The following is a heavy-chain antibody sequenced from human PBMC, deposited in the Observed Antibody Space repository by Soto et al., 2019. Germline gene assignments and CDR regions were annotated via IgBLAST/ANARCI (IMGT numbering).Heavy chain of an antibody. CDR2: IYWDDDK. J-gene: IGHJ4*02. V-gene: IGHV2-5*02. CDR3: AHNLGIRSGWYSFDY. Sequence: LVNPTQTLTLTCTFSGFSLSTSGVGVGWIRQPPGKALEWLALIYWDDDKRYSPSLKSRLTITKDTSKNQVVLTMTNMDPVDTATYYCAHNLGIRSGWYSFDYWGQGTLVTVSS. D-gene: IGHD6-19*01. CDR1: GFSLSTSGVG.